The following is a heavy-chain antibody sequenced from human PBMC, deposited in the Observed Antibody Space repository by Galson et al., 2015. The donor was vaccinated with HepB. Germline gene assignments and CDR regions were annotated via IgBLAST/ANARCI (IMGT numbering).Heavy chain of an antibody. CDR3: AKDARGRDGYNFYYYYYYYMDV. CDR2: ISGSGGST. Sequence: SLRLSCAASGFTFSSYAMSWVRQAPGKGLEWVSAISGSGGSTYYADSVKGRFTISRDNSKNTLYLQMNSLRAEDTAVYYCAKDARGRDGYNFYYYYYYYMDVWGKGTTVTVSS. J-gene: IGHJ6*03. V-gene: IGHV3-23*01. CDR1: GFTFSSYA. D-gene: IGHD5-24*01.